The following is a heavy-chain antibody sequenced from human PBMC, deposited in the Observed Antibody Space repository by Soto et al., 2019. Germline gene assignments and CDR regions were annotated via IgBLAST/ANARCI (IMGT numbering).Heavy chain of an antibody. CDR2: INPNSGGT. D-gene: IGHD3-16*01. CDR3: ARAHLGGDTHFDY. CDR1: GDTDNGYY. J-gene: IGHJ4*02. Sequence: TSAKLSCEAPGDTDNGYYRHWVRQAPGQGLEWMGWINPNSGGTNYAQKFQGWVTMTRDTSISTAYMELSRLRSDDTAVYYCARAHLGGDTHFDYWGQGTLVTVSS. V-gene: IGHV1-2*04.